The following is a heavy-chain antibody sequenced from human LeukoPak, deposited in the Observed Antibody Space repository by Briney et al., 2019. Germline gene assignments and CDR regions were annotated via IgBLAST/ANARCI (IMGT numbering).Heavy chain of an antibody. Sequence: SETLSLTCTVSGGSISSYYWSWLRQSPVKGLEWIGFVYYSGSTNYNPSLKSRVTISIDTSKNHFSLNMKSMTAADTAVYYCARSIFGGGSVDSWGQGTLVSVSS. CDR1: GGSISSYY. D-gene: IGHD3-10*02. V-gene: IGHV4-59*01. CDR2: VYYSGST. CDR3: ARSIFGGGSVDS. J-gene: IGHJ4*02.